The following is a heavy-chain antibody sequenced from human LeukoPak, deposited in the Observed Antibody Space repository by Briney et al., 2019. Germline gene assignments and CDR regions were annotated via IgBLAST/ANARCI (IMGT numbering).Heavy chain of an antibody. CDR3: ARGGFNMVRGVIITSNSYYYYMDI. J-gene: IGHJ6*03. D-gene: IGHD3-10*01. CDR1: GFTFSAYS. Sequence: GGSLRLSCAVSGFTFSAYSMNWVRQAPGKGLEWVSSITSGDFVYFADSLKGRFTISRDNAKSSLYLQMNSLRAEDTAVYYCARGGFNMVRGVIITSNSYYYYMDIWGKGTTVTVSS. CDR2: ITSGDFV. V-gene: IGHV3-21*01.